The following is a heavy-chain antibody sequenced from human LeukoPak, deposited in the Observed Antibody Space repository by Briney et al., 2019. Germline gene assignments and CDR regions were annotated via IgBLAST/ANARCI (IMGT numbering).Heavy chain of an antibody. CDR3: ARGIGYGVY. CDR1: GFTVSSNY. D-gene: IGHD5-18*01. Sequence: PGGSLRPSCAASGFTVSSNYMSWVRQAPGEGREWVSVIYSGGSTYYADSVKGLFTISRDNSKNTLYLQMNSLRAEDTAVYYCARGIGYGVYWGQGTLVTVSS. J-gene: IGHJ4*02. CDR2: IYSGGST. V-gene: IGHV3-66*02.